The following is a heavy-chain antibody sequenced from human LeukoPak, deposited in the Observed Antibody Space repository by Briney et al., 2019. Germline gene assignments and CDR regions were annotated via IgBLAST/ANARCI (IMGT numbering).Heavy chain of an antibody. J-gene: IGHJ4*02. D-gene: IGHD2-15*01. Sequence: ASVRVSCKACGGTFSSYAISWVRQAPGQGLEWMGWISAYNGNTNYAQKLQGRVTMTTDTSTSTAYMELRSLRSDDTAVYYCARDQWGSGRHGDYWGQGTLVTVSS. CDR3: ARDQWGSGRHGDY. CDR1: GGTFSSYA. CDR2: ISAYNGNT. V-gene: IGHV1-18*01.